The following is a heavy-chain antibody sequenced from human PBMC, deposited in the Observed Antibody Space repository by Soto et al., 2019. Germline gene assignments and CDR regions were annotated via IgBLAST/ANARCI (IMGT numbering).Heavy chain of an antibody. Sequence: GGSLRLSCSASGLPHSSFAMMWVRQAPGKGLQCVAGIYGSGRGIEYADSVKGRFTISRDNSKNTVYLQMTDLRADDTAVYYCATVVGAVPYWGQGTLVTVSS. CDR2: IYGSGRGI. CDR3: ATVVGAVPY. J-gene: IGHJ4*02. D-gene: IGHD1-26*01. V-gene: IGHV3-23*05. CDR1: GLPHSSFA.